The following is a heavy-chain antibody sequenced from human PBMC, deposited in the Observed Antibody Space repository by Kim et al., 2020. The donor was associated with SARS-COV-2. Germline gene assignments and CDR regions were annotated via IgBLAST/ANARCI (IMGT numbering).Heavy chain of an antibody. CDR2: IDGSDGTT. D-gene: IGHD2-15*01. CDR3: RKRGWGRIWDH. Sequence: GGSLRLSCTTSGFTFTGYAMSWVRQAPGKGLEWVSSIDGSDGTTYYVDSVKGRFTISRDNSKNTLYLQMNSLGADDTAVYYWRKRGWGRIWDHWGQGTRV. V-gene: IGHV3-23*01. J-gene: IGHJ4*02. CDR1: GFTFTGYA.